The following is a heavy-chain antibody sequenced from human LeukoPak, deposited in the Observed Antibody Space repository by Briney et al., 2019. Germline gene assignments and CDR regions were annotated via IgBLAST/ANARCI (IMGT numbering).Heavy chain of an antibody. D-gene: IGHD6-19*01. CDR2: ISPHNGNT. Sequence: ASVKVSCKASGYTFISYGINWVRQAPGQGLEWMGWISPHNGNTNYAQKLQGRVTMTIDTSTSTAYMEVRSLRSDDTAVYYCARAWIAVAGPGTSDYWGQGTLVMVSS. CDR1: GYTFISYG. CDR3: ARAWIAVAGPGTSDY. J-gene: IGHJ4*02. V-gene: IGHV1-18*01.